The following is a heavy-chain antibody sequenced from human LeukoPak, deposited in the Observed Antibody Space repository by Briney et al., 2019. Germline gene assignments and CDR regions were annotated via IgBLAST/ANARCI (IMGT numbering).Heavy chain of an antibody. V-gene: IGHV1-2*02. CDR3: ARGGALDTAMNFDY. J-gene: IGHJ4*02. Sequence: ASVKVSCKASGYTFTGYYMHWVRQAPGQGLEWMGWINPNSGGANYAQKFQGRVTMTRDTSISTAYMELGRLRSDDTAVYYCARGGALDTAMNFDYWGQGTLVTVSS. CDR2: INPNSGGA. D-gene: IGHD5-18*01. CDR1: GYTFTGYY.